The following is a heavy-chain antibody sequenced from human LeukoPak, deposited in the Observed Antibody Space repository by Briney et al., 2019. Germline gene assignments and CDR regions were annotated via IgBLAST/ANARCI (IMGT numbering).Heavy chain of an antibody. CDR2: INPNSGGT. J-gene: IGHJ6*03. V-gene: IGHV1-2*02. Sequence: ASVTVSCKASGYTFTGYYMHWVRQAPGQGLEWMGWINPNSGGTNYAQKFQGRVTMTRDTSISTAYMELSRLRSDDTAVYYCARGYCSSTSCSPLLDSSNDWGYYYYYYMDVWGKGTTVTVSS. D-gene: IGHD2-2*01. CDR1: GYTFTGYY. CDR3: ARGYCSSTSCSPLLDSSNDWGYYYYYYMDV.